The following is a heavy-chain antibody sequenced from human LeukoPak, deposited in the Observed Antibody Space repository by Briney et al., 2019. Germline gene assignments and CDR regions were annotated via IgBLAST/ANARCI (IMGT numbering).Heavy chain of an antibody. Sequence: GGSLRLSCIGSGFTFGDYTINWVRQAPGKGLEWVANIKQDGSEKYYVDSVKGRFTISRDNAKKSLYLQMNSLRVEDTAVYYCATKRWMGSGSSWFDPWGQGTLVTVSS. CDR1: GFTFGDYT. CDR2: IKQDGSEK. J-gene: IGHJ5*02. V-gene: IGHV3-7*01. CDR3: ATKRWMGSGSSWFDP. D-gene: IGHD3-10*01.